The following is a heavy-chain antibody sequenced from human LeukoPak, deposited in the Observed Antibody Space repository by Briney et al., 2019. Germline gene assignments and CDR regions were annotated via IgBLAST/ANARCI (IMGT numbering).Heavy chain of an antibody. V-gene: IGHV4-4*02. CDR2: IYHSGST. CDR3: ARDPRGIRALVDYFDY. D-gene: IGHD5-18*01. J-gene: IGHJ4*02. Sequence: PSETLSLTCAVSGGSISSSNWWSWVRQPPGKGLEWIGEIYHSGSTNYNPSLKSRVTISVDKSKNQFSLKLSSVTAADTAMYYCARDPRGIRALVDYFDYWGQGTLVIVSS. CDR1: GGSISSSNW.